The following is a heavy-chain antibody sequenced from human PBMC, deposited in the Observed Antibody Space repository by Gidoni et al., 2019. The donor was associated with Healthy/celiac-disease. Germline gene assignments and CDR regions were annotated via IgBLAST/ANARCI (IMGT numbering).Heavy chain of an antibody. Sequence: QVQLVQSGAEVKKPGSSVKVSCKASGGTFRSYALSWVRQAPGQGLEWMGGIIPIFGTANYAQKFQGRVTITADESTSTAYMELSSMRSEDTAVYYCAREAHNCSGGSCYPGWFDPWGQGTLVTVSS. V-gene: IGHV1-69*01. CDR2: IIPIFGTA. J-gene: IGHJ5*02. D-gene: IGHD2-15*01. CDR1: GGTFRSYA. CDR3: AREAHNCSGGSCYPGWFDP.